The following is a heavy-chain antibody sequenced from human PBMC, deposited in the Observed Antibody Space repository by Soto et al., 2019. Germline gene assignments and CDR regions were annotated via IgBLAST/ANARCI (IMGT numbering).Heavy chain of an antibody. D-gene: IGHD2-15*01. J-gene: IGHJ4*02. V-gene: IGHV3-23*01. Sequence: QPGGSLRLSCAASGITFSSYDMNWVRQAPGKGLEWVSGISGSGSSTYYADSVRGRFTISRDNSRKTLYLEMNSLRAEDTAVYYCVKDLYRGGGLVTPSFDYWGQGTLVTVSS. CDR1: GITFSSYD. CDR3: VKDLYRGGGLVTPSFDY. CDR2: ISGSGSST.